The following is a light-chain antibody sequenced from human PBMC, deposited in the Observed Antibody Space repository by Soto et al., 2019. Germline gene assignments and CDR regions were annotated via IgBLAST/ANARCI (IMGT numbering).Light chain of an antibody. CDR3: QQYDSTGT. Sequence: EIVLTQSPGTLSLSPGERATLSCRASQSVSNNYLAWYQQKPGQAPRLLIYGASNRATGIPDRFSCSGSGTDLTLTISRLEPEYLSVYYCQQYDSTGTFGQGTKVEIK. CDR1: QSVSNNY. V-gene: IGKV3-20*01. CDR2: GAS. J-gene: IGKJ1*01.